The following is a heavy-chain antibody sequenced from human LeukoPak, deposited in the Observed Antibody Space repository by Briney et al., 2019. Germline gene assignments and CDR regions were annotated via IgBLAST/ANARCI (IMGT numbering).Heavy chain of an antibody. CDR2: ISGSGDSA. D-gene: IGHD6-19*01. V-gene: IGHV3-23*01. J-gene: IGHJ4*02. CDR1: GFSFSNFA. Sequence: GGSLRLSCAASGFSFSNFAMTWVRQAPGKGLEWVSTISGSGDSAYYADSVKGRFTISRDNSKNTLYLQMKSLRAEDTALYYCAKDRSSGWVFDYWGQGTLVTVSS. CDR3: AKDRSSGWVFDY.